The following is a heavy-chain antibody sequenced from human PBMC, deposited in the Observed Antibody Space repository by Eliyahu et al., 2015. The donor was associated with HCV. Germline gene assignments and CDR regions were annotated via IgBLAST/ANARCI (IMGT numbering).Heavy chain of an antibody. CDR2: IWYDGSNK. J-gene: IGHJ6*02. V-gene: IGHV3-33*01. D-gene: IGHD1-26*01. CDR1: GXTFSSXG. CDR3: ARDKSGSYLPDGYGMDV. Sequence: QVQLVESGGGVVQPGRSLRLSCAASGXTFSSXGMHWVRQAPGKGLEWVAVIWYDGSNKYYADSVKGRFTISRDNSKNTLYLQMNSLRAEDTAVYYCARDKSGSYLPDGYGMDVWGQGTTVTVSS.